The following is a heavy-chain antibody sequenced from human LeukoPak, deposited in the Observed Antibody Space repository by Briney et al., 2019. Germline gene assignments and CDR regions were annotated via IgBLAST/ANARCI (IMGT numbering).Heavy chain of an antibody. D-gene: IGHD6-13*01. CDR3: AKVEYSSSWYIDS. Sequence: GGSLRLSCAAPGVTFSDYYVSWIRQAPGKGLVWVSRIKSDGTITNYADSVKGRFTISRDNAKNTLFLQMNSLRAEDTAVYYCAKVEYSSSWYIDSWGQGTLVTVSS. CDR1: GVTFSDYY. J-gene: IGHJ4*01. CDR2: IKSDGTIT. V-gene: IGHV3-74*01.